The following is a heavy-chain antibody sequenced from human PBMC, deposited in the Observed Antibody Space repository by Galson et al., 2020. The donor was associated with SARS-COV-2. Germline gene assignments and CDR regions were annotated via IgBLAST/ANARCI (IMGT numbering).Heavy chain of an antibody. V-gene: IGHV4-34*01. Sequence: SETLSLTCAVYGGSFSGYYWSWIRQPPGKGLEWIGEINHSGGTNYNPSLKSRVTISVDTSKNQFSLKLTSVTAADTAVYYCARGRTIGERGSADYDYRFDYWSRGTLVTVSS. CDR1: GGSFSGYY. J-gene: IGHJ4*02. CDR2: INHSGGT. D-gene: IGHD5-12*01. CDR3: ARGRTIGERGSADYDYRFDY.